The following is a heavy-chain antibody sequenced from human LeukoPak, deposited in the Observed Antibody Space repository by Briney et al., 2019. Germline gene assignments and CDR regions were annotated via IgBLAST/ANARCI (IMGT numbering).Heavy chain of an antibody. CDR2: IRYNGNNQ. J-gene: IGHJ4*02. Sequence: GGSLRLSCAASGFTFNNYGMHWVRQAPGKGLEWVAFIRYNGNNQYYADSVKGRFTISRDNAKNSLYLQMNSLRVEDTAVYYCARDRSDGYNKNDYWGQGTLVTVSS. CDR3: ARDRSDGYNKNDY. D-gene: IGHD5-24*01. CDR1: GFTFNNYG. V-gene: IGHV3-30*02.